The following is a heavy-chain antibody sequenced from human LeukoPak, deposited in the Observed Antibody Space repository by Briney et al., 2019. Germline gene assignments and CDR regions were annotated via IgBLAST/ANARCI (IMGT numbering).Heavy chain of an antibody. CDR2: IYHSGST. V-gene: IGHV4-38-2*02. CDR1: GYSISSGYY. CDR3: ARAYCGGDCSHYYYGMDV. J-gene: IGHJ6*02. Sequence: SETLSLTCTVSGYSISSGYYWGWIRQPPGKGLEWIGSIYHSGSTYYNPSLKSRVTISVDTSKNQFSLKLSSVTAADTAVYYCARAYCGGDCSHYYYGMDVWGQGTTVTVSS. D-gene: IGHD2-21*02.